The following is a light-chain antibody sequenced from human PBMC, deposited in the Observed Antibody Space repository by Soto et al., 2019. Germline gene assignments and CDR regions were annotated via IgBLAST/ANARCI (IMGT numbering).Light chain of an antibody. Sequence: DIVMTQSPLSLPVTPGEPASISCRSSQSLLHSNGYNYVDWYLQKPGQSPQLLIYLGSNRASGVPGRFSGSGSGTDFTLKISRVEAEDVWVYYCMQGLQTWTFGQGTKVEIK. CDR2: LGS. J-gene: IGKJ1*01. V-gene: IGKV2-28*01. CDR1: QSLLHSNGYNY. CDR3: MQGLQTWT.